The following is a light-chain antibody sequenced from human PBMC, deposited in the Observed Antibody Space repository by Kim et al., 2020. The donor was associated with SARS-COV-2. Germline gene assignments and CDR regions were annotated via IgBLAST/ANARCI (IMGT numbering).Light chain of an antibody. CDR1: KLGNKY. Sequence: VSPGQTASIACSGDKLGNKYASWYQQKPGQSPLVIIYQDNKRPSGIPERFSGSNSANTATLTISGTQAMDEADYYCQAWDSGSVVFGGGTQLTVL. CDR2: QDN. J-gene: IGLJ3*02. CDR3: QAWDSGSVV. V-gene: IGLV3-1*01.